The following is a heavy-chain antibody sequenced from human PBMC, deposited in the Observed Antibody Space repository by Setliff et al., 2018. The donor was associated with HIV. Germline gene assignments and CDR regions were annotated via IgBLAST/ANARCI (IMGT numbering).Heavy chain of an antibody. Sequence: GGSLRLSCSASGFTFSSYAMHWVRQAPGKGLEYVSAISSNGGSTYYADSVKGRFTISRDNVKNSLYLQMNSLRAEDTAVYYCARVPLHGSSVDYWGQGTLVTVSS. V-gene: IGHV3-64*04. CDR2: ISSNGGST. CDR1: GFTFSSYA. D-gene: IGHD3-22*01. J-gene: IGHJ4*02. CDR3: ARVPLHGSSVDY.